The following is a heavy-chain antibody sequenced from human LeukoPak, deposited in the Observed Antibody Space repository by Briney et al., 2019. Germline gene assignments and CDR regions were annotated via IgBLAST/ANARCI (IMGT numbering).Heavy chain of an antibody. CDR3: ARHSGSGSLSRPFDP. Sequence: KPSETLSLTCSVSGGSVTSGGFYWGGLRQPPGKGPEWIATVYYTGSTYSNPSLKSRVTISIDTSKNQFSLRLTSVTATDTAVYHCARHSGSGSLSRPFDPWGQGTLVTVSS. D-gene: IGHD3-10*01. V-gene: IGHV4-39*01. CDR2: VYYTGST. J-gene: IGHJ5*02. CDR1: GGSVTSGGFY.